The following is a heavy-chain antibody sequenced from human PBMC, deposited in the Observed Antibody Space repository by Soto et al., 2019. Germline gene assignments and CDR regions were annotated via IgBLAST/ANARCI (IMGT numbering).Heavy chain of an antibody. D-gene: IGHD3-10*01. CDR2: ITSTSSTK. J-gene: IGHJ6*02. Sequence: PGGSLRLSCAASGFTFSSHAMNWVRQAPGKGLEWLSYITSTSSTKHYAASVEGRFTISRDNAKNSLYLQMNSLRDEDTAVYYCARRITMVRGSYYYYAMDVWGQGTTVTVSS. CDR3: ARRITMVRGSYYYYAMDV. CDR1: GFTFSSHA. V-gene: IGHV3-48*02.